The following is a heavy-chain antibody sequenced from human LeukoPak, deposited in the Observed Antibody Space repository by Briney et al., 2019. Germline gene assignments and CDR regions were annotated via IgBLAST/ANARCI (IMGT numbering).Heavy chain of an antibody. D-gene: IGHD3-3*01. J-gene: IGHJ4*02. Sequence: GGSLRLSCAASGFTFTTAWMVWVCQAPGKGLEWVGRIKANIDGGSTDLAAPMKGRFIISRDDSTNTVYLQMNSLKTEDTAVYYCTTDFSHFDFSSGYYSYWGQGSLVTVSS. V-gene: IGHV3-15*01. CDR3: TTDFSHFDFSSGYYSY. CDR1: GFTFTTAW. CDR2: IKANIDGGST.